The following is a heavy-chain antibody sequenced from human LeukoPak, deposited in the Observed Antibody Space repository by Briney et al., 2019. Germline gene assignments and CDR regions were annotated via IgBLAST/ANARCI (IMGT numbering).Heavy chain of an antibody. CDR1: GFIFTSYS. CDR2: ASTTGTYR. V-gene: IGHV3-21*01. J-gene: IGHJ3*02. CDR3: ARDERDVVPSYAFDI. Sequence: GGSLRLSCTASGFIFTSYSFNWVRQAPGKGLEWVSSASTTGTYRHYADSVKGRFTISRDNAKNSLYLQMNSLRVEDTAIYYCARDERDVVPSYAFDIWGQGTMVTVSS. D-gene: IGHD2-2*01.